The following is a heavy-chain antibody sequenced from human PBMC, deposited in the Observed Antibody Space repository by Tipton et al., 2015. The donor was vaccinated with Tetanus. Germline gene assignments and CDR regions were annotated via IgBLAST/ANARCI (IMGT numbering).Heavy chain of an antibody. V-gene: IGHV3-74*01. D-gene: IGHD6-19*01. CDR3: ARDSSMAVADPILWY. J-gene: IGHJ4*02. Sequence: SLRLSCAASGLAFSSYWMHWVRQAPGKGLVWVSRINSDGSSTSYADSVKGRFTISRDNAKNTLYLQMNSLRAEDTAVYYCARDSSMAVADPILWYWGQGTLVTVSS. CDR1: GLAFSSYW. CDR2: INSDGSST.